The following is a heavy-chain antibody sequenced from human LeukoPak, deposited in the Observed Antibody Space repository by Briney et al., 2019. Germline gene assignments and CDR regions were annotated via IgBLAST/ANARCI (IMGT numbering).Heavy chain of an antibody. CDR3: ARLIYYFDY. V-gene: IGHV4-59*04. CDR2: IYYSGST. J-gene: IGHJ4*02. CDR1: GVSISGYY. D-gene: IGHD2-8*01. Sequence: SETLSLTCTVSGVSISGYYWSWVRQPPGEGLEWIGYIYYSGSTYYNPSLKSRVTISVDTSKNQFSLKLSSVTAADTAVYYCARLIYYFDYWGQGTLVTVSS.